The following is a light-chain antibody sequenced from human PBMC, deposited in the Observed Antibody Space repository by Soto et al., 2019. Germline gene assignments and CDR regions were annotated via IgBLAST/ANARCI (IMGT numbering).Light chain of an antibody. CDR2: AAS. Sequence: DIRMTQSPSSLCASVGDRVTITCRASQAINNYLAWYQQEPGNAPKLLIYAASTLQSGVPSRFSGGGSGTDFTLTISSLQPEDVATYYCQKYNSAPYTFGQGTKLEI. J-gene: IGKJ2*01. V-gene: IGKV1-27*01. CDR3: QKYNSAPYT. CDR1: QAINNY.